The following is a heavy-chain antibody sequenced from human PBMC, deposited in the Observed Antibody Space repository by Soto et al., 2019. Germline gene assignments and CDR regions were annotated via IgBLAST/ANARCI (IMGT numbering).Heavy chain of an antibody. Sequence: PSETLSLTCAVYGGSFSGYYWSWIRQPPGKGLEWIGEINHSGSTNYNPSLKSRVTISVDTSKNQFSLKLSSVTAADTAVYYCARGRFRVEKYSYGYISSSGWYGRWFDPWGQGTLVTVSP. CDR3: ARGRFRVEKYSYGYISSSGWYGRWFDP. CDR1: GGSFSGYY. D-gene: IGHD6-19*01. CDR2: INHSGST. V-gene: IGHV4-34*01. J-gene: IGHJ5*02.